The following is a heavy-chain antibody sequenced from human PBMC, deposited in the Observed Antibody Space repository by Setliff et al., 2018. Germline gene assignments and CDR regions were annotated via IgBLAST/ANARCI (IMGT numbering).Heavy chain of an antibody. Sequence: VASVKVSCKASGYTFTSYGFSWVRQAPGQGLEWMGWISAYNGNTNYGQKYQGRVTMTTDTSTNTVYMELRSLRSDDTTVYFCVREYSGGGLMWGQGTMVTVS. CDR2: ISAYNGNT. V-gene: IGHV1-18*01. CDR3: VREYSGGGLM. CDR1: GYTFTSYG. D-gene: IGHD6-19*01. J-gene: IGHJ3*01.